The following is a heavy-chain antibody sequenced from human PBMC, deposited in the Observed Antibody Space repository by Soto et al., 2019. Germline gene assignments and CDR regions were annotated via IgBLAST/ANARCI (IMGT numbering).Heavy chain of an antibody. J-gene: IGHJ3*02. Sequence: GGSLRLSCAASGFTFSSYAMSWVRQAPGKGLEWVSAISGSGGSTYYADSVKGRFTISRDNSKNTLYLQMNSLRAEDTAVYYCAKVKRGYGARHDAFDIWGQGTMVT. CDR2: ISGSGGST. CDR3: AKVKRGYGARHDAFDI. V-gene: IGHV3-23*01. CDR1: GFTFSSYA. D-gene: IGHD5-18*01.